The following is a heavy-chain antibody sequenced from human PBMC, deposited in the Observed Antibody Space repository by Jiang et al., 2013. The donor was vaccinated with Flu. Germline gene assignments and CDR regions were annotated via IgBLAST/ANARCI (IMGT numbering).Heavy chain of an antibody. Sequence: QLLESGGGLVQPGGSLRLSCAASGFMFSNYWMSWVRQAPGKGLEWVANMQQDGSERNYVDSVRGRFTISRDNAKNSLYLQMNSLRVEDTAVYYCARDLGYSTFDFWGQGTLVTVSS. V-gene: IGHV3-7*03. CDR3: ARDLGYSTFDF. CDR2: MQQDGSER. J-gene: IGHJ4*02. CDR1: GFMFSNYW. D-gene: IGHD5-24*01.